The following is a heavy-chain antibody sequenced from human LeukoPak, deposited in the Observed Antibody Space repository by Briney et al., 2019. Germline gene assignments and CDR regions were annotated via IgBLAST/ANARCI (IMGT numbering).Heavy chain of an antibody. Sequence: GGSLRLSCAASGFTFSSYAMSWVRQAPGKGLEWVSAISGSGGSTHYADSVKGRFTISRDNSKNTLYLQMNSLRAEDTAVYYCAKAFRLGGYSGYEGLDYYFDYWGQGTLVTVSS. CDR3: AKAFRLGGYSGYEGLDYYFDY. CDR2: ISGSGGST. V-gene: IGHV3-23*01. J-gene: IGHJ4*02. CDR1: GFTFSSYA. D-gene: IGHD5-12*01.